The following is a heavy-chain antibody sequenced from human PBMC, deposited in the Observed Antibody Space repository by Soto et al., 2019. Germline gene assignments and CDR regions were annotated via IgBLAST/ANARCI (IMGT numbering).Heavy chain of an antibody. V-gene: IGHV3-23*01. CDR2: ISCSGGST. D-gene: IGHD4-17*01. Sequence: LRLSCAASGFTFSSYAMSWVRQAPGKGLEWVSAISCSGGSTYYADSVKGRFTISRDNSKSTLYLQMNSLRAEDTAVYYCAKGDYGDYIDYWGEGTLVTVSS. CDR3: AKGDYGDYIDY. CDR1: GFTFSSYA. J-gene: IGHJ4*02.